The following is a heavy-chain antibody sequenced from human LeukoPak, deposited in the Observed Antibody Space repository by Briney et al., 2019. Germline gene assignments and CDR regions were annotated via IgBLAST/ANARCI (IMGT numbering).Heavy chain of an antibody. J-gene: IGHJ4*02. D-gene: IGHD1-26*01. CDR2: ISSSSSYI. CDR1: GFTFSSYS. V-gene: IGHV3-21*01. Sequence: SGASLRLSCAASGFTFSSYSMNWVRQAPGKGLEWVSSISSSSSYIYYADSVKGRFTISRDNAKNSLYLQMNSLRAEDTAVYYCARDRRWELLINYFDYWGQGTLVTVSS. CDR3: ARDRRWELLINYFDY.